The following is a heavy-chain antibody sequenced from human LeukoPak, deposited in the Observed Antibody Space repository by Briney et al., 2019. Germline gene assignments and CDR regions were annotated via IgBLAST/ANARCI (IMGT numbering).Heavy chain of an antibody. CDR1: GFTFSSYW. J-gene: IGHJ5*02. CDR2: IKQDGSEK. D-gene: IGHD5-18*01. Sequence: GGSLRLSCAASGFTFSSYWMSWVRQAPGKGLEWVANIKQDGSEKYYVDSVKGRFTISRDNAKNSLYLQMNSLRAEDTAVYYCAKEQLWSSGNWFDPWGQGTLVTVPS. V-gene: IGHV3-7*03. CDR3: AKEQLWSSGNWFDP.